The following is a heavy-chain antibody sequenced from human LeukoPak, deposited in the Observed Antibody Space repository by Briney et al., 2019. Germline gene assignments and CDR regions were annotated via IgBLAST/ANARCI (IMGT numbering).Heavy chain of an antibody. Sequence: ETLSLTCTVSGGSISSYYWSWIRQPPGKGLEWIGYTYYSGSTNYNPSLKSRVTISVDTSKNEFSLKLSSVTAADTAVYYCARRVTSNWFDPWGQGTLVTVSS. J-gene: IGHJ5*02. CDR2: TYYSGST. D-gene: IGHD2-21*02. CDR1: GGSISSYY. CDR3: ARRVTSNWFDP. V-gene: IGHV4-59*08.